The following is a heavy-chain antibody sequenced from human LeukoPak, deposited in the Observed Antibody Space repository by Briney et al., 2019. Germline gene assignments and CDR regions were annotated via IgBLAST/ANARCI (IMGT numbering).Heavy chain of an antibody. CDR1: GGSINSYY. J-gene: IGHJ6*03. D-gene: IGHD6-6*01. CDR2: IYYSGST. V-gene: IGHV4-39*01. CDR3: ARRAIAARPGDYYYYYMDV. Sequence: SETLSLTCTVSGGSINSYYWGWIRQPPGKGLEWIGSIYYSGSTYYNPSLKSRVTISVDTSKNQFSLKLSSVTAADTAVYYCARRAIAARPGDYYYYYMDVWGKGTTVTVSS.